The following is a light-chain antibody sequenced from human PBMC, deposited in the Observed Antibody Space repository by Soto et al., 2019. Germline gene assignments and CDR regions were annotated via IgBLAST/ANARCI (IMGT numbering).Light chain of an antibody. Sequence: DIILTQSEDALAVSLGERATINCKSSQSVLYSSNNKNYLAWYQQKPGQPPKLLIYWASTRQSGVPDRFSGSGSGTDFTLTISSLQAEDVAVYYCQQYYTTPVTFGQGTKVDI. V-gene: IGKV4-1*01. J-gene: IGKJ1*01. CDR3: QQYYTTPVT. CDR1: QSVLYSSNNKNY. CDR2: WAS.